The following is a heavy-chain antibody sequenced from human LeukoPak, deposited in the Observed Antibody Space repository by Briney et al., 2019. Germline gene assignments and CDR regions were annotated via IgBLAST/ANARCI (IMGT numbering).Heavy chain of an antibody. J-gene: IGHJ4*02. D-gene: IGHD6-13*01. V-gene: IGHV1-8*02. CDR3: ARAPMGAAALY. CDR2: MNPVSGNA. CDR1: GYTLTSYY. Sequence: ASVKVSCKPSGYTLTSYYMHWVRQAPGQGLEWMGWMNPVSGNAGSAQKFQGRVTLTRDTSISTAYMELSSLRSDDTAFYYCARAPMGAAALYWGQGTLVTVSS.